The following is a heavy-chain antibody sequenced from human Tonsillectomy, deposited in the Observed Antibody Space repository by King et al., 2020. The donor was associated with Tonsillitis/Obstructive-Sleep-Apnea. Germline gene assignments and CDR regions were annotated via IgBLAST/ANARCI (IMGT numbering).Heavy chain of an antibody. V-gene: IGHV4-39*02. Sequence: QLQESGPGLVKPSETLSLTCTVSGDSISSSTYYWGWIRQPPGKGLEWIGSFYSTGSTYYTPSLKSRVTLSVDSSENHFSLQLTSVTATDTAVYFCATVTRLLDYWGQGNLVTVSS. CDR3: ATVTRLLDY. D-gene: IGHD4-17*01. CDR2: FYSTGST. CDR1: GDSISSSTYY. J-gene: IGHJ4*02.